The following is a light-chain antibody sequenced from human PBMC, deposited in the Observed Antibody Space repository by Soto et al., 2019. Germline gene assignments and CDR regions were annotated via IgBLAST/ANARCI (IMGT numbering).Light chain of an antibody. Sequence: EIVMTQSPATLSVSPGERATLSCRASQSVSGKLAWYQQKPGQAPRLLIYGASTRATGIPARFSGSGTGTEFTLTISSLQSEDFAVYYCQQYSNWPPWTFGQGTKVEIK. CDR2: GAS. V-gene: IGKV3-15*01. J-gene: IGKJ1*01. CDR1: QSVSGK. CDR3: QQYSNWPPWT.